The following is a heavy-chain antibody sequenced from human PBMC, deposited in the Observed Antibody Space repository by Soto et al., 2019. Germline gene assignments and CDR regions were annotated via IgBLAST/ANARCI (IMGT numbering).Heavy chain of an antibody. CDR1: GYTFTNFG. J-gene: IGHJ4*02. Sequence: QVQLVQSGAEVKKPGASVKVSCKASGYTFTNFGISWVRQAPGQGLEWMGWISAYNGNTNYAQNFQGRVTMTTDTSTSTXXXXXXXXXXXXXXXXXXXXXXXPIXYWGQGTLVTVSS. V-gene: IGHV1-18*01. CDR3: XXXXXPIXY. CDR2: ISAYNGNT.